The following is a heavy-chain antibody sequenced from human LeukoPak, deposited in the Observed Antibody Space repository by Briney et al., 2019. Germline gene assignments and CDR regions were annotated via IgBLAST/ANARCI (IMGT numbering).Heavy chain of an antibody. D-gene: IGHD1-26*01. CDR3: ASLAGGYFFDH. J-gene: IGHJ4*02. V-gene: IGHV3-74*01. Sequence: GGSLRLSCAASGFTFSSYWMHWVRQAPGKGLVWVSRINSDGSSTSYADSVKGRFTISRDNAKNTLYLQINSPRVEDTAVYYCASLAGGYFFDHWGQGTLVTVSS. CDR1: GFTFSSYW. CDR2: INSDGSST.